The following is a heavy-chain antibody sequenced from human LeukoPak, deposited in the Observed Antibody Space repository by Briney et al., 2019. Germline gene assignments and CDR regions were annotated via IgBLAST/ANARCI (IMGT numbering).Heavy chain of an antibody. V-gene: IGHV3-23*01. CDR2: ISGSGGST. CDR3: AKAAGAYYYYYMDV. Sequence: GGSLRLSSAASGFTFSSYAMSWVRQAPGKGLEWVSAISGSGGSTYYADSVKGRFTISRDNSKNTLYLQMNSLRAEDTAVYYCAKAAGAYYYYYMDVWGKGTTVTVSS. J-gene: IGHJ6*03. CDR1: GFTFSSYA.